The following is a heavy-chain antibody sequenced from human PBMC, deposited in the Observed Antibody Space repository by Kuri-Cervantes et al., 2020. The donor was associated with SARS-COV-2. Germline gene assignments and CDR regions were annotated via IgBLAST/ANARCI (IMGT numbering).Heavy chain of an antibody. J-gene: IGHJ4*02. D-gene: IGHD3-3*01. CDR1: GGSISSYY. Sequence: GSLRLSCTVSGGSISSYYWGWIRQPPGKGLEWIGSIYYSGSTYYNPSLKSRVTISVDTSKNQFSLKLSSVTAADTAVYYCARGRFWSGFEFDYWGQGTLVTCYS. CDR3: ARGRFWSGFEFDY. V-gene: IGHV4-39*01. CDR2: IYYSGST.